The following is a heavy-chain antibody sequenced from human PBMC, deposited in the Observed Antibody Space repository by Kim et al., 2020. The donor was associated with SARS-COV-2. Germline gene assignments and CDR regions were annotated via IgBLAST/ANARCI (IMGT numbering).Heavy chain of an antibody. CDR3: AKDQADFWSGYYTGAFDI. J-gene: IGHJ3*02. V-gene: IGHV3-30*02. Sequence: KGRFTISRDNSKNTLYLQMNSLRAEDTAVYYCAKDQADFWSGYYTGAFDIWGQGTMVTVSS. D-gene: IGHD3-3*01.